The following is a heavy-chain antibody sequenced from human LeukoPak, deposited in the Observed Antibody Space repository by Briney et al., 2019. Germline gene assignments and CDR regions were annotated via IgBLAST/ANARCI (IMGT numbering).Heavy chain of an antibody. V-gene: IGHV4-34*01. J-gene: IGHJ4*02. Sequence: ASETLSLTCAVYGGSFSGYYWSWIRQPPGKGLEWIGEINHSGSTNYNPSLKSRVTISVDTSKNQFSLKLSSVTAADTAVYYCARGRKYSSGWYLDYWGQGTLVTVSS. CDR3: ARGRKYSSGWYLDY. CDR1: GGSFSGYY. CDR2: INHSGST. D-gene: IGHD6-19*01.